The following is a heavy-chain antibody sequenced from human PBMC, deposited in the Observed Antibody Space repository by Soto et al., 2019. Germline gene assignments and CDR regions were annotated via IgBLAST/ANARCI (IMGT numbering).Heavy chain of an antibody. CDR2: IYYSGST. CDR3: ARVTVTTFWFDP. CDR1: GGSISSYY. J-gene: IGHJ5*02. D-gene: IGHD4-17*01. Sequence: SETLSLTCTVSGGSISSYYWSWIRQPPGKGLEWIGYIYYSGSTNYNPSLKSRVTISVDTSKNQFSLKLSSVTAADTAVYYCARVTVTTFWFDPWGQGTLVTVSP. V-gene: IGHV4-59*01.